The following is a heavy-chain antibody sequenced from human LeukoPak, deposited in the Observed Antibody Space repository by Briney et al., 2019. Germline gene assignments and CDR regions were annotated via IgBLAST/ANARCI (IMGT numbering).Heavy chain of an antibody. CDR1: GFTFSSYS. CDR3: TREDSGDYIYHS. D-gene: IGHD4-17*01. Sequence: GGSLRLSCAASGFTFSSYSMNWVRQAPGKGLEWVSSISSSSSYIYYADSVKGRFTISRDNAKNSLYLQMNSLRAEDTAVYYCTREDSGDYIYHSWGQGTLVTVSS. J-gene: IGHJ4*02. CDR2: ISSSSSYI. V-gene: IGHV3-21*01.